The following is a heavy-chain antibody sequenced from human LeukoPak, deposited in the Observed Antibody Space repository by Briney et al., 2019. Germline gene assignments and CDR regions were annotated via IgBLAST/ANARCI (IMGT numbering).Heavy chain of an antibody. CDR3: AKGGIVVVPAADY. D-gene: IGHD2-2*01. CDR2: IRYDGSNK. Sequence: GGSLRLSCAASGFTFSSYGMHWVRQAPGKGLEWVAFIRYDGSNKYYADSVKGRFTISRDNSKNTLYLQMNSLRAEDTAVYYCAKGGIVVVPAADYWGQGTLVTVSS. CDR1: GFTFSSYG. V-gene: IGHV3-30*02. J-gene: IGHJ4*02.